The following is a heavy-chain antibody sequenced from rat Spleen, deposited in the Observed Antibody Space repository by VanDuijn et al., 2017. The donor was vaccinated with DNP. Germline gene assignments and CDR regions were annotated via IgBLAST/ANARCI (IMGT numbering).Heavy chain of an antibody. CDR1: GFSLTGYN. V-gene: IGHV2-41*01. J-gene: IGHJ2*01. CDR2: IWNTGGT. Sequence: QVQLKESGPGLVQPSQTLSLTCTVAGFSLTGYNVHWVRQPPGKGLEWMGIIWNTGGTRYNSALKSRLSISRDTSKSQVFLTMNSLQTDDTAVYYCAEETTGVYWGQGVMVTVSS. CDR3: AEETTGVY. D-gene: IGHD1-1*01.